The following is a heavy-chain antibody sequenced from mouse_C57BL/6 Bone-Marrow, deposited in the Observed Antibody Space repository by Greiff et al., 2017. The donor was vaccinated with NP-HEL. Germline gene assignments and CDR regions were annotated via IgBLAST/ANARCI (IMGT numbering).Heavy chain of an antibody. V-gene: IGHV1-81*01. J-gene: IGHJ1*03. CDR3: ARGRVWLRRGYFDV. CDR1: GYTFTSYG. Sequence: VQLQQSGAELARPGASVKLSCKASGYTFTSYGISWVKQRTGQGLEWIGEIYPRSGNTYYNEKFKGKATLTADKSSSTAYMELRSLTSEDSAVYSCARGRVWLRRGYFDVWGTGTTVTVS. CDR2: IYPRSGNT. D-gene: IGHD2-2*01.